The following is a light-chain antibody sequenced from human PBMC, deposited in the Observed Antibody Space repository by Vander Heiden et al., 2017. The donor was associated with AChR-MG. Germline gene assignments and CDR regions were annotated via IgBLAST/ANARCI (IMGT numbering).Light chain of an antibody. CDR2: GTS. V-gene: IGKV1-5*03. Sequence: DIQLPQSPSRLSVSVGDRVTITCRASQRIDRWLAWYQQKPGKAPKLLNYGTSTLQGGVPSRFSGSGSGTQVTLTISSLQPDDFANYYCQQYSMYCTFGQGTKLEIK. CDR1: QRIDRW. CDR3: QQYSMYCT. J-gene: IGKJ2*02.